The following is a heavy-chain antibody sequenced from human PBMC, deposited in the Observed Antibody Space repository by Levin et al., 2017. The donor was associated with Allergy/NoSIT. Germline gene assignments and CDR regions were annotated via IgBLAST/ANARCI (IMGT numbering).Heavy chain of an antibody. V-gene: IGHV1-69*13. Sequence: SVKVSCKASGGTFSSYAISWVRQAPGQGLEWMGGIIPIFGTANYAQKFQGRVTITADESTSTAYMELSSLRSEDTAVYYCARDRHGDLLFQHWGQGTLVTVSS. CDR3: ARDRHGDLLFQH. J-gene: IGHJ1*01. CDR2: IIPIFGTA. D-gene: IGHD4-17*01. CDR1: GGTFSSYA.